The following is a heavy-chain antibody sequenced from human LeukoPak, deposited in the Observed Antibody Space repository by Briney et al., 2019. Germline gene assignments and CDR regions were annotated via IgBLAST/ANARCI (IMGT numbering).Heavy chain of an antibody. J-gene: IGHJ6*03. V-gene: IGHV3-48*01. D-gene: IGHD6-13*01. CDR2: ISSSSSTI. Sequence: GGSLRLSCAASGFTFSSYSMNWVRQAPGKGLEWVSYISSSSSTIYYADSVKGRFTISRDNAKNSLYLQMNSLRAEDTAVYYCAREQQLGYYYYYMDVWGKGTTVTASS. CDR3: AREQQLGYYYYYMDV. CDR1: GFTFSSYS.